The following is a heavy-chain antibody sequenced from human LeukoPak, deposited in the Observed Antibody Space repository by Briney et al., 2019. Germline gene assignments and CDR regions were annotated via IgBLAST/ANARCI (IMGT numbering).Heavy chain of an antibody. J-gene: IGHJ6*03. CDR1: GYTFTSYA. CDR3: ARMGVVSRWYYYYYMDV. V-gene: IGHV7-4-1*02. Sequence: ASVKVSCKASGYTFTSYAMNWVRQAPGQGLEWMGWVNTNTGNPTYAQGFTGRFVFSLDTSVSTAYLQISSLKAEDTAVYYCARMGVVSRWYYYYYMDVWGKGTTVTVSS. CDR2: VNTNTGNP. D-gene: IGHD3-3*01.